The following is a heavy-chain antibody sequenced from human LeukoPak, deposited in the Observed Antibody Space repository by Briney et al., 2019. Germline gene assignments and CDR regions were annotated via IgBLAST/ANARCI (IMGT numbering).Heavy chain of an antibody. Sequence: GGSLRLSCAASEFSVGSNYMTWVRQAPGKGLEWVSLIYSGGSTYYADSVKGRFTISRDNSKNTLYLQMNSLRAEDTAVYYCARDLGYSSGPNYWGQGTRVTVSS. J-gene: IGHJ4*02. CDR3: ARDLGYSSGPNY. CDR1: EFSVGSNY. V-gene: IGHV3-66*01. D-gene: IGHD6-19*01. CDR2: IYSGGST.